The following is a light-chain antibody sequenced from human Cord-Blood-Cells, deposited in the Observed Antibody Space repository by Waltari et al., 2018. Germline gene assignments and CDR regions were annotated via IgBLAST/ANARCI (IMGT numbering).Light chain of an antibody. CDR2: RNN. Sequence: QSVLTQPPSESGTPGQRVTIPCSGSSTNIRSTYVYCYQQLPGKAPKLLIYRNNQRPSGVPDRFSGSKSGTSASLAISGLRSEDEADYYCAAWDDSLSGYVFGTGTKVTVL. CDR3: AAWDDSLSGYV. CDR1: STNIRSTY. J-gene: IGLJ1*01. V-gene: IGLV1-47*01.